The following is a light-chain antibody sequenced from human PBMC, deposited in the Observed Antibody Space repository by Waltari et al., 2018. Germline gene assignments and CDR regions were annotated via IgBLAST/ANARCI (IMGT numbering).Light chain of an antibody. Sequence: YALTQSASSSGFPGQSFTFSCSRFSCDVGGSYYVFWYQQHPGKAPKLMIYDVSNRPSGVSNRFSGSKSGNTASLTISGLQSEDEADYYCSSYTSSSSWVFGGGTKLTVL. CDR1: SCDVGGSYY. J-gene: IGLJ3*02. CDR3: SSYTSSSSWV. V-gene: IGLV2-14*03. CDR2: DVS.